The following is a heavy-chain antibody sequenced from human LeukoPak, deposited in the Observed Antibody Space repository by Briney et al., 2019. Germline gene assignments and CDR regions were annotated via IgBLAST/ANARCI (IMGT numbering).Heavy chain of an antibody. J-gene: IGHJ4*02. CDR3: ARWAWSGYYTGLDY. CDR2: INHSGST. CDR1: GGSFSGYY. Sequence: PSETLSLTCAVYGGSFSGYYWSWIRQPPGKGLEWIGEINHSGSTNYNPSLKSRVTISVDTSKNQFSLKLSSVTAADTAVYYCARWAWSGYYTGLDYWGQGTLVTVSS. V-gene: IGHV4-34*01. D-gene: IGHD3-3*01.